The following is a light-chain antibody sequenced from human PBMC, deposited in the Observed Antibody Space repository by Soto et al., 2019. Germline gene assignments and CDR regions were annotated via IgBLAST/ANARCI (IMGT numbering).Light chain of an antibody. CDR2: GAS. V-gene: IGKV3-15*01. CDR3: QQYHPWCT. Sequence: IVVTKSAVTLSLSPGERATLSCRTSQSVSSSCLAWYQQKPCQAPRLLNYGASTRATGIPARFSGSGSGTAFTLTILSLQSEEFDVYYRQQYHPWCTFGQGTHVDI. J-gene: IGKJ1*01. CDR1: QSVSSS.